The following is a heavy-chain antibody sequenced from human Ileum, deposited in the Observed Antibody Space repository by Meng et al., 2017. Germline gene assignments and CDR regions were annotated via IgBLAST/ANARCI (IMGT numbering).Heavy chain of an antibody. CDR3: VRHGGKYFDY. CDR1: GDSISSSFY. CDR2: NNRPGSP. Sequence: VPVQESGPGLGEPLGPLCLTCTVSGDSISSSFYWSWVRQCPGKGLEWFGQNNRPGSPNYTPALESRVTISEDKSMNQFSLRLTSVAAADTAIFYCVRHGGKYFDYWGQGILVTVSS. J-gene: IGHJ4*02. V-gene: IGHV4-4*02. D-gene: IGHD2-15*01.